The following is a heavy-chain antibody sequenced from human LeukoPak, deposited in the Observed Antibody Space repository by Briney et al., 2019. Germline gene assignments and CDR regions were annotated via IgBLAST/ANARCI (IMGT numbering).Heavy chain of an antibody. J-gene: IGHJ6*03. Sequence: GGSLTLSCAASGFTVSNNYMRWVRQAPGKGVEWVSLIYSGGSTYYADSVKGRFTISRDNAKSSLFLQMNSLRDEDTAVYYCARDPYSGSYGDYYYYYMDVWGKGTTVTISS. V-gene: IGHV3-66*01. CDR2: IYSGGST. CDR1: GFTVSNNY. CDR3: ARDPYSGSYGDYYYYYMDV. D-gene: IGHD1-26*01.